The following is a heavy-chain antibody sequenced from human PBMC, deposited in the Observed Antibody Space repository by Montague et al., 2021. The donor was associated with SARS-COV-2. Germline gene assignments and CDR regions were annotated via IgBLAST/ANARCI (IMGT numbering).Heavy chain of an antibody. CDR1: GGSFSGYY. Sequence: SETLSLTCAVYGGSFSGYYWSWIRQPPGKGLEWIGEINHSGSTNYNPSLKSRVTISVDTSKNQFSLKLSSVTAADTAVYYCAIPMVRGFSRAFDIWGQGTRGPFSS. V-gene: IGHV4-34*01. CDR2: INHSGST. D-gene: IGHD3-10*01. CDR3: AIPMVRGFSRAFDI. J-gene: IGHJ3*02.